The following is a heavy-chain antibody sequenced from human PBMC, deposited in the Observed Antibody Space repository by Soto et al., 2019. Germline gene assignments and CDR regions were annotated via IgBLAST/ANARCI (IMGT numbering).Heavy chain of an antibody. CDR3: ARDYSYGMDV. CDR1: GFTFSAYW. J-gene: IGHJ6*02. V-gene: IGHV3-74*01. CDR2: VKSDGSDT. Sequence: EVQLVESGGGLVQPGGSLRLSCAASGFTFSAYWMHWVRQAPGKGLVWVSRVKSDGSDTTYADSVKGRFTISRDNAKNTLFLQMNSLRAEDTAVYFCARDYSYGMDVWGQGTTVTVSS.